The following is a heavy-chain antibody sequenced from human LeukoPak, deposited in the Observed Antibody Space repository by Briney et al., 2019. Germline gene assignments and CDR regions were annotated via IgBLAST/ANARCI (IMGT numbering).Heavy chain of an antibody. J-gene: IGHJ4*02. CDR2: IYSGGGT. CDR1: GFTFSDYY. Sequence: GGSLRLSCAASGFTFSDYYMSWVRQAPGKGLEWVSVIYSGGGTYYADSVKGRFTISRDNSKNTLYLQMNSLRAEDTAVYYCARAPFYFDYWGQGTLVTVSS. V-gene: IGHV3-66*01. CDR3: ARAPFYFDY.